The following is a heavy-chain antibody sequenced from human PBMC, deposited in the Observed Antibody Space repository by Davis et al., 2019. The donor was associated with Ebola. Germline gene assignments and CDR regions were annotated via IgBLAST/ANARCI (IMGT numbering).Heavy chain of an antibody. Sequence: GESLKISCAASGFTFSSYAMSWVRQAPGKGLEWVSAISGSGGSTYYADSVKGRFTISRDNSKKTIYLQMNSLRAEDTAVYYCARSGLSFGVVKYHYGMDVWGRGTTVTVSS. CDR1: GFTFSSYA. D-gene: IGHD3-3*01. CDR3: ARSGLSFGVVKYHYGMDV. J-gene: IGHJ6*04. V-gene: IGHV3-23*01. CDR2: ISGSGGST.